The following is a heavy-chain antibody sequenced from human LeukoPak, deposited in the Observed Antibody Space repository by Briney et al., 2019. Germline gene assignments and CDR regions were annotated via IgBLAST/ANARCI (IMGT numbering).Heavy chain of an antibody. CDR1: GFTFSSYE. CDR2: ISSSGSTI. D-gene: IGHD3-9*01. V-gene: IGHV3-48*03. J-gene: IGHJ4*02. Sequence: PGGSLRLSCAASGFTFSSYEMNWVRQAPGKGLEWVSYISSSGSTIYYADSVKGRFTISRDNAKNSLYLQMNSLRAEDTAVYYCARDSAEGYFDWSIYWGQGTLVTVSS. CDR3: ARDSAEGYFDWSIY.